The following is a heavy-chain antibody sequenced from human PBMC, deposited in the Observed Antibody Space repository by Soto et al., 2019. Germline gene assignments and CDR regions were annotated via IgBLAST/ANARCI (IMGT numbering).Heavy chain of an antibody. Sequence: PGESLKISCKGSGYYFSSYWISWVRQMPGKGLEWMGKIDPSDSFSTYNPSFQGHVTTSVDKSISTAYLQWSSLRASDSATYYCARLHCNSPRCPVNWLAPWGQGTLVTVSS. CDR3: ARLHCNSPRCPVNWLAP. CDR1: GYYFSSYW. D-gene: IGHD2-21*01. J-gene: IGHJ5*02. V-gene: IGHV5-10-1*01. CDR2: IDPSDSFS.